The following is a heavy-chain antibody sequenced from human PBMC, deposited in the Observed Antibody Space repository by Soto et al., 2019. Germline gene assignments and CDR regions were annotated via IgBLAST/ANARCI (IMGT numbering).Heavy chain of an antibody. CDR1: GFAFSDYA. J-gene: IGHJ4*02. D-gene: IGHD2-2*02. CDR3: ANVPIWCSSTTCYTEGFDY. Sequence: GGSLRLSCTASGFAFSDYAMSWVRQPPGKGLEWVSVSSAGGATYYADSVKGRVTVSRANSKNTLYLQMNSLRAEDTAVYYCANVPIWCSSTTCYTEGFDYWGQGTLVSVS. CDR2: SSAGGAT. V-gene: IGHV3-23*01.